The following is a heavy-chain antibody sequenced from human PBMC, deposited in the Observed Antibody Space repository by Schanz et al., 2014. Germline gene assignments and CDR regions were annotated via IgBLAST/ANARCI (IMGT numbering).Heavy chain of an antibody. D-gene: IGHD2-2*01. J-gene: IGHJ5*02. CDR3: ARAGYDADNWFDP. Sequence: EVQLLESGGGLVQPGGSLRLSCAASGFIFGSSVMAWVRQAPGRGLEWVSSISTSGTYMYIADSLKGRLTISRDNAKNSLFLQMNSLRAEDTAVYYCARAGYDADNWFDPWGQGTLVTVSS. CDR2: ISTSGTYM. CDR1: GFIFGSSV. V-gene: IGHV3-21*01.